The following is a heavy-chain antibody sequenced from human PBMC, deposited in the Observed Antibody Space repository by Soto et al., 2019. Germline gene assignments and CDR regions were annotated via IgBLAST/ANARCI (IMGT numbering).Heavy chain of an antibody. D-gene: IGHD5-18*01. J-gene: IGHJ3*02. CDR3: AKEIGGYSYGYNAFDI. V-gene: IGHV3-23*01. Sequence: EVQLLESGGGLVQPGGSLRLSCAASGFTFSSYAMSWVRQAPGKGLEWVSAISGSGGSTYYADSVKGRFTVSRDNSKNTVFLQINSLRAEDTAVYYCAKEIGGYSYGYNAFDIWGQGTMVTVSS. CDR2: ISGSGGST. CDR1: GFTFSSYA.